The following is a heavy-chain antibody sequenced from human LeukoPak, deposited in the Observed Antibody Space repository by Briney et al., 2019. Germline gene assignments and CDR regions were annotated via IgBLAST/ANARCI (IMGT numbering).Heavy chain of an antibody. Sequence: GGSLRLSCAASGFTFSSYAMSWVRQAPGKGLEWVSAISGSGGSTYYADSVKGRFTISRDNSKNTLYLQMNSLRAEDTAVYYCARAQLLRLENFLDYWGQGTLVTVSS. CDR1: GFTFSSYA. CDR2: ISGSGGST. CDR3: ARAQLLRLENFLDY. J-gene: IGHJ4*02. V-gene: IGHV3-23*01. D-gene: IGHD4-23*01.